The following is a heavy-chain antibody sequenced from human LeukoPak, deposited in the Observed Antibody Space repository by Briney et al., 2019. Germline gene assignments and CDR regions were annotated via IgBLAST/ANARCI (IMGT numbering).Heavy chain of an antibody. J-gene: IGHJ3*02. CDR1: GGSIRSYY. V-gene: IGHV4-59*08. Sequence: SETLSLTCTVSGGSIRSYYWSWIRQPPGKGLEYIGFVHYRGGTTYNPSLQSRVTISVDTSKSHFPLNLNSVTAADTAVYYCASNLGGNNGAFDIWGQGTKVTVSS. CDR3: ASNLGGNNGAFDI. CDR2: VHYRGGT. D-gene: IGHD4-23*01.